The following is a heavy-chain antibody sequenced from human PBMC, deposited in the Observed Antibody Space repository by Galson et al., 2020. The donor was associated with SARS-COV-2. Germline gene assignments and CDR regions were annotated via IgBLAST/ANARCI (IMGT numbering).Heavy chain of an antibody. D-gene: IGHD3-16*02. CDR1: GFTFSSYG. Sequence: GESLKISCAASGFTFSSYGMHWVRQAPGKGLEWVAVIWYDGSNKYYADSVKGRFTISRDNSKNTLYLQMNSLRAEDTAVYYCARDRELGEFSLFDYWGQGTLVTVSS. V-gene: IGHV3-33*01. J-gene: IGHJ4*02. CDR3: ARDRELGEFSLFDY. CDR2: IWYDGSNK.